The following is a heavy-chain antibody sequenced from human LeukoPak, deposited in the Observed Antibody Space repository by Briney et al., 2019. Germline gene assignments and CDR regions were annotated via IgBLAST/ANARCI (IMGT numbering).Heavy chain of an antibody. D-gene: IGHD2-15*01. CDR2: ISSDGGST. J-gene: IGHJ4*02. Sequence: GGSLRLSCSASGFTFSRFVMHWVRQAPGKGLEYVSAISSDGGSTYYADSVESRFIISRDNSKNTLYLQMSSLRAEDTAVYYCVKFGCCGVSWPPHWGQGTLVTVSS. V-gene: IGHV3-64D*09. CDR1: GFTFSRFV. CDR3: VKFGCCGVSWPPH.